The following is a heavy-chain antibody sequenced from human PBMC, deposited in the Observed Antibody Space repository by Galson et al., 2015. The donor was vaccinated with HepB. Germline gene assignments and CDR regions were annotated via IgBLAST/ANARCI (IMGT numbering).Heavy chain of an antibody. V-gene: IGHV3-30*04. J-gene: IGHJ4*02. CDR2: ISYDGSNK. CDR1: GFTFSSYA. CDR3: ARGPSGYDADYFDY. Sequence: LRLSCAASGFTFSSYAMHWARQAPGKGLEWVAVISYDGSNKYYADSVKGRFTISRDNSKNTLYLQMNSLRAEDTAVYYCARGPSGYDADYFDYWGQGTLVTVSS. D-gene: IGHD5-12*01.